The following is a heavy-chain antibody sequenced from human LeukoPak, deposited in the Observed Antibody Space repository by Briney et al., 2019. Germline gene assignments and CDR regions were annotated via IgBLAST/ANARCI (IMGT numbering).Heavy chain of an antibody. J-gene: IGHJ6*02. CDR1: GFTFSSYA. Sequence: GRSLRLSCAASGFTFSSYAMHWVRQAPGKGLEWVAVISYDGSNKYYADSVKGRFTISRDNSKNTLYLQMNSLRAEDTAVYYCARVGGTDAYYGMDVWGQGTTVTVSS. CDR3: ARVGGTDAYYGMDV. D-gene: IGHD3-10*01. V-gene: IGHV3-30-3*01. CDR2: ISYDGSNK.